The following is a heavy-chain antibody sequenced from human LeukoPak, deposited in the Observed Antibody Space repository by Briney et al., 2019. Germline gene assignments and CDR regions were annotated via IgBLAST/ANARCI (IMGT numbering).Heavy chain of an antibody. Sequence: NPGGSLRLSCAASGFTFSSYSMNWVRQAPGKGLEWVSSISSSSSYIYYADSVKGRFTISRDNAKNSLYLQMNSLRAEDTAVYYCARDFPAVDIVVVVAAYSEDYYYYMDVWGKGTTVTISS. V-gene: IGHV3-21*01. J-gene: IGHJ6*03. D-gene: IGHD2-15*01. CDR2: ISSSSSYI. CDR1: GFTFSSYS. CDR3: ARDFPAVDIVVVVAAYSEDYYYYMDV.